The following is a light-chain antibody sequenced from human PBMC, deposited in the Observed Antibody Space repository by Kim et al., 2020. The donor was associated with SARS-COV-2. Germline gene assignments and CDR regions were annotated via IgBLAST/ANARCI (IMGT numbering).Light chain of an antibody. V-gene: IGKV1-5*01. CDR3: QQYSSYST. CDR2: AAS. J-gene: IGKJ1*01. Sequence: SASVGDRVTITCRASQSISSSLAWYQQKPGEAPELLIYAASTLERGVPSRFSGTGSGTEFTLTISSLYSEDLATYYCQQYSSYSTFGQGTKVDIK. CDR1: QSISSS.